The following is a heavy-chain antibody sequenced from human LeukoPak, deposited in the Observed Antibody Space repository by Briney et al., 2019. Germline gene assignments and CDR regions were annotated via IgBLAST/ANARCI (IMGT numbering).Heavy chain of an antibody. CDR2: IKSDGITT. V-gene: IGHV3-74*01. Sequence: HPGGSLRLSCAASGFTISSYWMHCVRQAPGKGLVWVSGIKSDGITTYYADSVKGRFTISRDTAKNTLYLQMSSLRAEDTAGYYCASELAAGYWGQGTLVTVSS. J-gene: IGHJ4*02. D-gene: IGHD6-13*01. CDR1: GFTISSYW. CDR3: ASELAAGY.